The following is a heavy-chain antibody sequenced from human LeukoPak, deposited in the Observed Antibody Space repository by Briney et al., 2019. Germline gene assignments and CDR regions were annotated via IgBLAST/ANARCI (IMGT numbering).Heavy chain of an antibody. J-gene: IGHJ3*02. V-gene: IGHV3-30-3*01. CDR3: ARDRGAVLWFGESIRCCGAFDI. Sequence: PGRSLRLSCAAYGFTFSSYAMHWVRQAPGKGLEWVAVISYDGSNKYYADSVKGRFTISRDNSKNTLYLQMNSLRAEDTAVYYCARDRGAVLWFGESIRCCGAFDIWGQGTMVTVSS. CDR2: ISYDGSNK. D-gene: IGHD3-10*01. CDR1: GFTFSSYA.